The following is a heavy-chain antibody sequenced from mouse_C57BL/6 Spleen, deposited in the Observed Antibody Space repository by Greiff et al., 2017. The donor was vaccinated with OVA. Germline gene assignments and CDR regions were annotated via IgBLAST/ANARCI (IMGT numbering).Heavy chain of an antibody. CDR3: ARSDYYGSSYNYFDY. Sequence: QVQLQQPGAELVMPGASVKLSCKASGYTFTSYWMHWVKQRPGQGLEWIGEIDPSDSYTNYNQKFKGKSTLTVDKSSSTAYMQLSSLTSEDSAVYYCARSDYYGSSYNYFDYWGQGTTLTVSS. V-gene: IGHV1-69*01. CDR1: GYTFTSYW. D-gene: IGHD1-1*01. CDR2: IDPSDSYT. J-gene: IGHJ2*01.